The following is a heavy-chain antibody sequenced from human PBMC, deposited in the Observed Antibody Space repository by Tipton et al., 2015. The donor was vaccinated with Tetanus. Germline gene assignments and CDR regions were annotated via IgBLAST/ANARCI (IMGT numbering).Heavy chain of an antibody. V-gene: IGHV1-2*02. D-gene: IGHD2-21*01. CDR3: ARDWGDSIYYGMDV. CDR1: GYTFTGYY. J-gene: IGHJ6*02. CDR2: IDTNSGCT. Sequence: QLVQSGAEVKKPGASVKVSCKASGYTFTGYYMYWVRQDPGQGLEWMGWIDTNSGCTVYAQKFQGRVTMTRDRSISTAYMELRSLRSDDTAVYYCARDWGDSIYYGMDVWGPGTTVTVS.